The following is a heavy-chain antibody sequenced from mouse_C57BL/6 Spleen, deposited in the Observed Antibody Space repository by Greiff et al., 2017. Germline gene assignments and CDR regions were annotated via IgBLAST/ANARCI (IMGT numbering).Heavy chain of an antibody. CDR1: GFTFSDYG. Sequence: EVKLMESGGGLVKPGGSLKLSCAASGFTFSDYGMHWVRQAPEKGLEWVAYISSGSSTIYYADTVKGRFTISRDHAKNTLFLQMTSLRSEDTAMYYCARPSYYDYGGAMDYWGQGTSVTVYS. CDR3: ARPSYYDYGGAMDY. D-gene: IGHD2-4*01. CDR2: ISSGSSTI. V-gene: IGHV5-17*01. J-gene: IGHJ4*01.